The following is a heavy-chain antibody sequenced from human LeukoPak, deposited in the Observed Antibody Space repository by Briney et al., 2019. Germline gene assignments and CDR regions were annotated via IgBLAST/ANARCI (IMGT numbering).Heavy chain of an antibody. CDR2: FDPEDGET. CDR1: GYTLTELS. V-gene: IGHV1-24*01. Sequence: ASVKVSCKVSGYTLTELSMHWVRQAPGKGLEWMGGFDPEDGETIHAQKFQGRVTMTEDTSTDTAYMELSSLRSEDTAVYYCATAGFVSIAAHLPDYWGQGTLVTVSS. CDR3: ATAGFVSIAAHLPDY. J-gene: IGHJ4*02. D-gene: IGHD6-6*01.